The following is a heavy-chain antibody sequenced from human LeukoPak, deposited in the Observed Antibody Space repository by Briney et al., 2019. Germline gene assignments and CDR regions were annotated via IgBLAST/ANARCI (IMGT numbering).Heavy chain of an antibody. CDR2: INAGNGNT. CDR1: GYTFTSYA. D-gene: IGHD2-2*01. V-gene: IGHV1-3*01. Sequence: ASVKVSCKASGYTFTSYAMHWVRQAPGQRLEWMGWINAGNGNTKYSQKFQGRVTITADESTSTAYMELSSLRSEDTAVYYCARDVCSSTSCYWNYFDYWGQGTLVTVSS. J-gene: IGHJ4*02. CDR3: ARDVCSSTSCYWNYFDY.